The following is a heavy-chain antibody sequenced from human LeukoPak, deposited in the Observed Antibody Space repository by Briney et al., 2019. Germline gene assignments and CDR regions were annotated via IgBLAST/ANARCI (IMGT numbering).Heavy chain of an antibody. D-gene: IGHD3-16*01. J-gene: IGHJ4*02. Sequence: SETLSLTCTVSGGSISSYYWSWIRQPPGKGLEWIGYIYYSGSTNYNPPLKSRVTISVDTSKNQFSLKLSSVTAADTAVYYCARSIWGKQDYWGQGTLVTVSS. V-gene: IGHV4-59*08. CDR2: IYYSGST. CDR3: ARSIWGKQDY. CDR1: GGSISSYY.